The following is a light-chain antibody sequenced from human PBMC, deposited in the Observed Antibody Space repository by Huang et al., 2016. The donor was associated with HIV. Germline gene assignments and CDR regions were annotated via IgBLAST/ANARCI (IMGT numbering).Light chain of an antibody. CDR3: QQRDNWHWP. J-gene: IGKJ1*01. Sequence: EIVLTQSPATLSLSPGERATLSCRASQSVSRDLAWYQQKPGQAPRVVSYDTSNKAAGIPARFSGSGSGTDFTLTISSLEPEDFAVYYCQQRDNWHWPFGQGTKVEIK. CDR1: QSVSRD. CDR2: DTS. V-gene: IGKV3-11*01.